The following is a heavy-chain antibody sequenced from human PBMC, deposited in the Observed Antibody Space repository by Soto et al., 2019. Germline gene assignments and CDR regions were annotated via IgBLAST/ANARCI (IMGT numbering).Heavy chain of an antibody. D-gene: IGHD3-3*01. CDR2: ISKDGSVK. CDR1: GFMFSRYA. V-gene: IGHV3-30-3*01. CDR3: ARSRSGAVPDSFGY. Sequence: QVQLVESGGRVVQPGGSLRLSCAASGFMFSRYAIHWVRQAPGKGLEWVAVISKDGSVKYYADSVRGRFSISRDKSKNTVYLEMNGMRDDDTAVFYCARSRSGAVPDSFGYWGQGPLVTVSS. J-gene: IGHJ1*01.